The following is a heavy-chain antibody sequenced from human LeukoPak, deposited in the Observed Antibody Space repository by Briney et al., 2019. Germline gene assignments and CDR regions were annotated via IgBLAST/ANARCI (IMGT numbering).Heavy chain of an antibody. D-gene: IGHD3-10*01. V-gene: IGHV3-30*04. Sequence: PGGSLRLSCVASGFSVSSDYMNWVRQAPGKGLEWVSIISYDGSDEKFADSVKGRFTISRDSSKNMVFLQMNSLRAEDTAVYYCARDQGATLVRGVTPYLDYWGQGTLVSVSS. CDR1: GFSVSSDY. CDR2: ISYDGSDE. J-gene: IGHJ4*02. CDR3: ARDQGATLVRGVTPYLDY.